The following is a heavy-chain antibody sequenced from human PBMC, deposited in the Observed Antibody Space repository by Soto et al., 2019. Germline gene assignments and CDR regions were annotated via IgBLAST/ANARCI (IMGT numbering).Heavy chain of an antibody. CDR2: ISQSGNT. J-gene: IGHJ4*02. D-gene: IGHD6-6*01. V-gene: IGHV4-34*01. CDR3: SRAPKVSGSSQTRPDF. CDR1: SGSFSGYY. Sequence: SETLSLTCSIYSGSFSGYYWSWIRQPPGKGLEWIGEISQSGNTNYSPSLKSRVSISIDTSKKQFSLNLASVSAADTAVYYCSRAPKVSGSSQTRPDFWGQGTLVTVSS.